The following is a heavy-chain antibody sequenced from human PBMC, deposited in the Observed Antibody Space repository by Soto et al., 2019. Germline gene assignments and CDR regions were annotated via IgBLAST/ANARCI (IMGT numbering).Heavy chain of an antibody. J-gene: IGHJ4*02. Sequence: SETLSLTCTVSGGPISSGDYYWSWIRHPPGKGLEWIGYIYYSGSTYYNPSLKSRVTISVDTSKNQFSLKLSSVTAADTAVYYCAAARGDGYLVHWGQGTLVTVS. D-gene: IGHD2-15*01. CDR2: IYYSGST. CDR3: AAARGDGYLVH. V-gene: IGHV4-30-4*01. CDR1: GGPISSGDYY.